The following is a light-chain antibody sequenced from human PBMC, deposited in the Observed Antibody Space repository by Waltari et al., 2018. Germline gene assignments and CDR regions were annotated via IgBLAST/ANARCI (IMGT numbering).Light chain of an antibody. CDR2: DAS. Sequence: DIQMTQFPSSLSTTVGDRVTITCRASQGIDSYLNWYQQRPGKAPKLLVYDASSLQREVPTRFSGSGIGTDFTLTINNLQPEDFATYFCQQCYSPPFTFGQGTNLEI. V-gene: IGKV1-39*01. CDR3: QQCYSPPFT. CDR1: QGIDSY. J-gene: IGKJ2*01.